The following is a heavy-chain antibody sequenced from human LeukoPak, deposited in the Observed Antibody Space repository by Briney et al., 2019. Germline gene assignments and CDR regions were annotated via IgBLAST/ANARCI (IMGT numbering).Heavy chain of an antibody. Sequence: AGSLRLSCAASGFTFSSYAMSWVRQAPGKGLEWVSAISGSGGSTYYADSVKGRFTISRDNSKNTLYLQMNSLRAEDTAVYYCAKGQGAGYYYDSSGYYPFLNYYYGMDVWGQGTTVTVSS. CDR1: GFTFSSYA. D-gene: IGHD3-22*01. J-gene: IGHJ6*02. V-gene: IGHV3-23*01. CDR3: AKGQGAGYYYDSSGYYPFLNYYYGMDV. CDR2: ISGSGGST.